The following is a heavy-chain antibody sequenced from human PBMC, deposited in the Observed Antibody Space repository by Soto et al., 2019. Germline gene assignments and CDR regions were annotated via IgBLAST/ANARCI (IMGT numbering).Heavy chain of an antibody. CDR1: GFSLTTSGVG. D-gene: IGHD3-3*01. V-gene: IGHV2-5*02. CDR2: IYWDDDK. Sequence: QITLNESGPTVVRPTETLTLTCRFSGFSLTTSGVGVGWVRQSPGKAPEGLALIYWDDDKRYSESLKSRLTITKDTSKNQVVLTVANLDPTDTATYYCAPRVLRTVFGLVTTTAIYFDFWGQGTPVAVSS. CDR3: APRVLRTVFGLVTTTAIYFDF. J-gene: IGHJ4*02.